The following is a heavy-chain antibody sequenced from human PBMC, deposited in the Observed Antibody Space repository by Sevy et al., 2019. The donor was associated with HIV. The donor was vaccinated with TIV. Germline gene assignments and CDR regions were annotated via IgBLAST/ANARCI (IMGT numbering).Heavy chain of an antibody. D-gene: IGHD3-10*01. CDR3: ARVAGTGWFDP. CDR2: IIPIFGTA. V-gene: IGHV1-69*06. J-gene: IGHJ5*02. CDR1: GGTFSSYA. Sequence: ASVKVSCKASGGTFSSYAISWVRQAPGQGLEGMGGIIPIFGTANYAQKFQGRVTITAVKSASTAYMELSSLRSEDTAVYYCARVAGTGWFDPWGQGTLVTVSS.